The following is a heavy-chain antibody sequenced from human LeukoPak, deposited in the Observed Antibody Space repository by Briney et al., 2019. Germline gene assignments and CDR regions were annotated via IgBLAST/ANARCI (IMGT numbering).Heavy chain of an antibody. V-gene: IGHV4-59*01. D-gene: IGHD1-14*01. CDR1: GGSISSYY. CDR3: ARVAPHTDAFDI. CDR2: IYYSGST. Sequence: PSETLSLTCTVSGGSISSYYWSWIRQPPGKGLEWIGYIYYSGSTNYNPSLKSRVTISVDTSKNQFSLKLSSVTAADTAAYYCARVAPHTDAFDIWGQGTMVTVSS. J-gene: IGHJ3*02.